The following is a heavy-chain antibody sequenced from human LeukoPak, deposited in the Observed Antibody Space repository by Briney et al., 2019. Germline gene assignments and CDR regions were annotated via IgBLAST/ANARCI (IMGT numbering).Heavy chain of an antibody. D-gene: IGHD5-18*01. J-gene: IGHJ6*02. CDR1: GFTFSSYA. CDR3: AKSDGDLKPYSYGHAYYYYYGMDV. Sequence: PGGSLRLSCAASGFTFSSYAMSWVRQAPGKGLEWISAISGSGGSTYYADSVKGRFTISRDNSKNTLYLQMNSLRAEDTAVYYCAKSDGDLKPYSYGHAYYYYYGMDVWGQGTTVTVSS. V-gene: IGHV3-23*01. CDR2: ISGSGGST.